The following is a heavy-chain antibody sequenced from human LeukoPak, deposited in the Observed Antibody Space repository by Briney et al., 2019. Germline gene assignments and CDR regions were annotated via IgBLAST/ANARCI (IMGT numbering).Heavy chain of an antibody. CDR3: AKPSTYYYDSSGYWDAFDI. D-gene: IGHD3-22*01. Sequence: PGGSLRLSCAASGFSFSSYGMHWVRQAPGKGLEWVAFIRYDGSNKYYADSVKGRFTISRDNSKNTLYLQMNSLRAEDTAVYYCAKPSTYYYDSSGYWDAFDIWGQGTMVTVSS. CDR1: GFSFSSYG. V-gene: IGHV3-30*02. J-gene: IGHJ3*02. CDR2: IRYDGSNK.